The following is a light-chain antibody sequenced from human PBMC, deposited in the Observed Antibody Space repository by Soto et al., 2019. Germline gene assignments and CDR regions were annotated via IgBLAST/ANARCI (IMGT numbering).Light chain of an antibody. V-gene: IGLV1-44*01. CDR3: AAWDDSLNGPV. CDR1: RSNIGSNT. CDR2: SNN. J-gene: IGLJ2*01. Sequence: QSVLTQPPSASETPGQRVTISCSGSRSNIGSNTVNWYQQLPGTAPKLLISSNNQRPSGVPDRFSGSKSGTSASLAISGLQSEDEADYYCAAWDDSLNGPVFGGGTKLTVL.